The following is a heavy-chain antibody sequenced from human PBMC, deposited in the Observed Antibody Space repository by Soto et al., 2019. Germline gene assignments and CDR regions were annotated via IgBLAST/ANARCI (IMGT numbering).Heavy chain of an antibody. D-gene: IGHD3-3*01. Sequence: ASVKVSCKASGYTFTSYYMHWVRQAPGQGLEWMGIINPSGGSTSYAQKFQGRVTMTRDTSTSTVYMELSSLRSEDTAVYYCARDGVFGGVYYPNYYRDVGGKGTTVTVSS. J-gene: IGHJ6*03. V-gene: IGHV1-46*03. CDR3: ARDGVFGGVYYPNYYRDV. CDR2: INPSGGST. CDR1: GYTFTSYY.